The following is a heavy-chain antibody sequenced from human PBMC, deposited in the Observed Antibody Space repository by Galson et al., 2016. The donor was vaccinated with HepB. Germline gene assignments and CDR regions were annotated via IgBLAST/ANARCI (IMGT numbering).Heavy chain of an antibody. CDR2: LSTSGFAT. V-gene: IGHV3-23*01. CDR3: ARTQLAYYLDY. Sequence: SLRLSCATSGFTFMNYAFTWVRQAPGKGLEWVSTLSTSGFATYSAAVNGRFTISRDKSKSSVFLQMTSLRAEDTALYFCARTQLAYYLDYWGPGALVSISS. D-gene: IGHD1-7*01. CDR1: GFTFMNYA. J-gene: IGHJ4*02.